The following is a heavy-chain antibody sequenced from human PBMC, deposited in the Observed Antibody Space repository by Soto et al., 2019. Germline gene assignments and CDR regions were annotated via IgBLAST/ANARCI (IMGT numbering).Heavy chain of an antibody. CDR3: AKSTGGTANGLDV. D-gene: IGHD2-8*02. CDR2: ISWKSGSI. CDR1: GFSFGDYA. Sequence: EVQLVESGGDLVQPGRSLRLSCAASGFSFGDYAMHWVRQAPGKGLEWVSGISWKSGSIGYADSVKGRFTIFRDNAKNSLYLQMNSLRAEDTALYYCAKSTGGTANGLDVWGQGTTVTVSS. V-gene: IGHV3-9*01. J-gene: IGHJ6*02.